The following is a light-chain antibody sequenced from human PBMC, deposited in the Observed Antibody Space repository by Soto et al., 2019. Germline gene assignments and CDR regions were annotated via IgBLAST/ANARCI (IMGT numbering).Light chain of an antibody. J-gene: IGLJ2*01. Sequence: QSALTQPRSVSGSPGQSVTISCTGTSSDVGGYNYVSWYQQHPGKAPKLMIYDVTERPSGVPDRFSGSKSGNMASLTISGLRAGDEADYSCCSYAGRDTLGAFGGGTKLTVL. V-gene: IGLV2-11*01. CDR3: CSYAGRDTLGA. CDR1: SSDVGGYNY. CDR2: DVT.